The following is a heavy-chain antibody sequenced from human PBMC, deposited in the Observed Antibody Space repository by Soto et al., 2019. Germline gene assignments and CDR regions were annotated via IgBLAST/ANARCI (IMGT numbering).Heavy chain of an antibody. J-gene: IGHJ4*02. D-gene: IGHD3-22*01. Sequence: SVKVSCKASGGTFSSYAISWVRQAPGQGLEWMGGIIPIFGTANYAQKFQGRVTITADESTSTAYMELSSLRSEDTAVYYCAGHYYDSSGPSDWGQGTLVTVSS. CDR1: GGTFSSYA. CDR3: AGHYYDSSGPSD. CDR2: IIPIFGTA. V-gene: IGHV1-69*13.